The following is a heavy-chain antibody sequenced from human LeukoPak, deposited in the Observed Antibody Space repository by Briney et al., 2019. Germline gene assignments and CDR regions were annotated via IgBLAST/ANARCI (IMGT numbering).Heavy chain of an antibody. J-gene: IGHJ5*02. CDR3: ARGFHDFWSGDNWFDP. CDR1: GYTFTNYY. V-gene: IGHV1-46*01. Sequence: ASVKVSCKASGYTFTNYYMHWVRQAPGQGLEWMGIINPSGGSTSYAQKFQGRVTMTRDMSTSTVYMELSSLRSEDTAVYYCARGFHDFWSGDNWFDPWGQGTLVTVSS. CDR2: INPSGGST. D-gene: IGHD3-3*01.